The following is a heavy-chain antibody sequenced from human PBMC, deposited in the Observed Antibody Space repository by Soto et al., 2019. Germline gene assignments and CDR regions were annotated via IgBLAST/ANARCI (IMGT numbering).Heavy chain of an antibody. V-gene: IGHV4-59*01. J-gene: IGHJ4*02. CDR3: ARDAPSSSYYDY. CDR1: GGSISSYY. CDR2: IYYSGST. Sequence: PSETLSLTCTVSGGSISSYYWRWIRQPPGKGLEWIGYIYYSGSTNYNPSLKNRVTMSLDTSKNQFSLKLSSVTAADTAVYYCARDAPSSSYYDYWGQGTLVTVSS. D-gene: IGHD2-2*01.